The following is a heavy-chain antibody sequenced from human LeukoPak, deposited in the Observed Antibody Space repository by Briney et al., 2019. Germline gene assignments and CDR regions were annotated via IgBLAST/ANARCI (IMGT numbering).Heavy chain of an antibody. CDR3: ARGGYYSSSSRFHY. CDR2: MNPNSGNT. Sequence: ASVKVSCKASGYTFTSYYMHWVRQAPGQGLEWMGWMNPNSGNTGYAQQFQGRVTITTNTSINTAYMELSSLRSEDTAVYYCARGGYYSSSSRFHYWGQGTLVTVSS. J-gene: IGHJ4*02. V-gene: IGHV1-8*03. CDR1: GYTFTSYY. D-gene: IGHD6-6*01.